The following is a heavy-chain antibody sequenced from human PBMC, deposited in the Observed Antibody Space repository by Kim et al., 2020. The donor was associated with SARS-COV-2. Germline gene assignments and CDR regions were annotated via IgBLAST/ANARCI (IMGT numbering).Heavy chain of an antibody. CDR3: ARGDTAMPTWYFDL. CDR2: ISSSSSYT. V-gene: IGHV3-11*06. Sequence: GGSLRLSCAASGFTFSDYYMSWIRQAPGKGLEWVSYISSSSSYTNYADSVKGRFTISRDNAKNSLYLQMNSLRAEDTAVYYCARGDTAMPTWYFDLWGRGTLGTVSS. D-gene: IGHD5-18*01. CDR1: GFTFSDYY. J-gene: IGHJ2*01.